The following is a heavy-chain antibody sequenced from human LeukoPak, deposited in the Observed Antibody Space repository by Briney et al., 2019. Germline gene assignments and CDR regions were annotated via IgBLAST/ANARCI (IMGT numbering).Heavy chain of an antibody. V-gene: IGHV3-11*01. Sequence: SGGSLRLYCAASGFTFSDYYMSWIRQAPGKGLEWVSYISSSGSTIYYADSVKGRFTISRDNAKNSLYLKMNSLRAEDTAVYYCARATTGIAVAGGFFDPWGQGTLVTVSS. CDR3: ARATTGIAVAGGFFDP. CDR1: GFTFSDYY. J-gene: IGHJ5*02. CDR2: ISSSGSTI. D-gene: IGHD6-19*01.